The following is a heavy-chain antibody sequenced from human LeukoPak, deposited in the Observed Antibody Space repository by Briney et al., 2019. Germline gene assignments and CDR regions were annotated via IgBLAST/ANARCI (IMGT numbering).Heavy chain of an antibody. D-gene: IGHD3-10*01. CDR1: GFTFSGSA. J-gene: IGHJ4*02. V-gene: IGHV3-73*01. CDR2: IRSTANGYAT. CDR3: TGNYYGSGSYADFDY. Sequence: GGSLRLSCAAFGFTFSGSALHWVRQASGKGLEWVGRIRSTANGYATAYAASVKGRFTISRDDSKNTAYLQMDSLKTEGTAVYYCTGNYYGSGSYADFDYWGQGTLVTVSS.